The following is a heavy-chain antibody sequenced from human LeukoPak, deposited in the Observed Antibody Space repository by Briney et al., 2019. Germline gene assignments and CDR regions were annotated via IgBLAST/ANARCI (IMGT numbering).Heavy chain of an antibody. CDR1: RFTLSSSG. CDR3: AKDVPGHGAFDI. J-gene: IGHJ3*02. Sequence: GGSLSLSCAASRFTLSSSGMHWVRQAPGKGLEWVAFQWYDVSTKYYADSVKGRFTISRDNSKNTLYLQMNSLRVEDTAVYYFAKDVPGHGAFDIWGQGTMVTVSS. CDR2: QWYDVSTK. D-gene: IGHD3-10*02. V-gene: IGHV3-30*02.